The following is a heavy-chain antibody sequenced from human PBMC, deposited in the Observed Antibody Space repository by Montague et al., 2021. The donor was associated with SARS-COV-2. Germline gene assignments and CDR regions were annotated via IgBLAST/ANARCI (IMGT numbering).Heavy chain of an antibody. Sequence: SETLSLTCTVSGGSISRYFWNWIRQTPGKGLEWMGYVHDIESSIYNPSLQSRITILLDTPKNQFSLRLNAVTAADTAVYYCARVTLGGRDGRTRQYDGLDSGGQGIRVTVSS. J-gene: IGHJ4*02. D-gene: IGHD3-16*01. CDR2: VHDIESS. V-gene: IGHV4-59*01. CDR1: GGSISRYF. CDR3: ARVTLGGRDGRTRQYDGLDS.